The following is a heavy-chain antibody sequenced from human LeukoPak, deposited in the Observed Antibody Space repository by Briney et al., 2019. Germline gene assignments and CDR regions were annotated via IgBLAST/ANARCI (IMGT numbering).Heavy chain of an antibody. CDR3: ARDSSLDAFDI. V-gene: IGHV3-7*01. D-gene: IGHD6-13*01. CDR2: IKQDGSEK. Sequence: GGSLRLSCAASGFTFSNAWMSWVRQAPGKGLEWVANIKQDGSEKYYVDSVKGRFTISRDNAKNSLYLQMNSLRAEDTAVYYCARDSSLDAFDIWGQGTMVTVSS. CDR1: GFTFSNAW. J-gene: IGHJ3*02.